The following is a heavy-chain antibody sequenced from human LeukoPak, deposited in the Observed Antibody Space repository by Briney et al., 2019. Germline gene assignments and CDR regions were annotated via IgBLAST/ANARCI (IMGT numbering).Heavy chain of an antibody. Sequence: SETLSLTCAVYGGSFSGYYWSWIRPPPGKGLEWIGEINHSGSTNYHPSLKSRVTISVDTSKNQFSLKLSSVTAAETAVHYCAGSRGYYSGGSCYSGNYYYYGIDVWGKGTTVTVSS. CDR1: GGSFSGYY. V-gene: IGHV4-34*01. J-gene: IGHJ6*04. D-gene: IGHD2-15*01. CDR2: INHSGST. CDR3: AGSRGYYSGGSCYSGNYYYYGIDV.